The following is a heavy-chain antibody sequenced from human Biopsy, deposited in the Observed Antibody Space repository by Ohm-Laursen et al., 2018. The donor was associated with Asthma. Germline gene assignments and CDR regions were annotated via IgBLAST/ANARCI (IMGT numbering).Heavy chain of an antibody. CDR1: GGSFSGYY. Sequence: SETLSLTCAVYGGSFSGYYWSWIRQPPGKGLEWIGEINHSGSTNYNPSLKSRVTISVDTAKNQFSLKLSSVTAADTAVYYCARAGQCSNTSCYNPGWFDPWGQGTLVTVSS. CDR3: ARAGQCSNTSCYNPGWFDP. J-gene: IGHJ5*02. CDR2: INHSGST. V-gene: IGHV4-34*01. D-gene: IGHD2-2*01.